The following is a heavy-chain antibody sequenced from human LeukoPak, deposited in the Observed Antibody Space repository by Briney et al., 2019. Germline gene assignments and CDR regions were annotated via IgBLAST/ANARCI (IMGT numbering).Heavy chain of an antibody. CDR1: GFTFSSYS. Sequence: PGGSLRLSCAASGFTFSSYSMNWVRQAPGKGLEWVSSISSSSSYIYYADSVKGRFTISRDNAKNSLYLQMNSLRAEDTAVYYCARDLREWLIYYYYYYMDDWGKGTTVTVSS. J-gene: IGHJ6*03. CDR3: ARDLREWLIYYYYYYMDD. D-gene: IGHD3-3*01. CDR2: ISSSSSYI. V-gene: IGHV3-21*01.